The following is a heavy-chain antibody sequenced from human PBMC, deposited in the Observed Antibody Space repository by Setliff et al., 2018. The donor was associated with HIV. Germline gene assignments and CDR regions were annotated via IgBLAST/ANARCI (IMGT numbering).Heavy chain of an antibody. CDR2: IYHSEYT. Sequence: PSETLSLTCAVSGGSISSDNWWTWVRQAPGKGLEWIGEIYHSEYTNYNPSLKSRVSMSVDKSKNQFSVKLTSVTAADTAVYYCARILVAAAGTGFDPWGQGILVTVSS. D-gene: IGHD6-13*01. J-gene: IGHJ5*02. CDR3: ARILVAAAGTGFDP. CDR1: GGSISSDNW. V-gene: IGHV4-4*02.